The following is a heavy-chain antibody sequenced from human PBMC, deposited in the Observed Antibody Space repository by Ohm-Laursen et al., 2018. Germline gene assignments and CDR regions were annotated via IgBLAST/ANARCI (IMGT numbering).Heavy chain of an antibody. Sequence: SDTLSLTCAVSGGSISSSSYYWGWIRQPPGKGLEWIGSIYYSGSTYYNPSLKSRVTISVDTSKNQFSLKLSSVTAADTAVYYCARRLGLPVLNGWFDPWGQGTLVTVSS. J-gene: IGHJ5*02. CDR2: IYYSGST. V-gene: IGHV4-39*01. D-gene: IGHD2-8*01. CDR1: GGSISSSSYY. CDR3: ARRLGLPVLNGWFDP.